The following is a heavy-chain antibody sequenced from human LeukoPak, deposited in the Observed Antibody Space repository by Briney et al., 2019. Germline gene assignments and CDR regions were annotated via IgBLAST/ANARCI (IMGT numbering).Heavy chain of an antibody. CDR3: ARDSVVTKGWFDP. Sequence: GASVKVSCKASGYTFTGYYMHWVRQAPGQGLEWMGVINPSGGNTNYAQKFQGRVTMTRDTSRSTVYMELSSLRSEDTAVYYCARDSVVTKGWFDPWGQGTLVTVSS. V-gene: IGHV1-46*01. D-gene: IGHD3-22*01. J-gene: IGHJ5*02. CDR2: INPSGGNT. CDR1: GYTFTGYY.